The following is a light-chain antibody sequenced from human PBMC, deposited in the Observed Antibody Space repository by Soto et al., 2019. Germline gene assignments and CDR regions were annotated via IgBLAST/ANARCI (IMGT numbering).Light chain of an antibody. V-gene: IGLV2-11*01. CDR1: SSDVGGYNY. CDR3: GSYAGSSVV. Sequence: QSALTQPRSVSGSPGQSVTISCTGTSSDVGGYNYVSWYQQLPGKAPKLMIYDVSKRPSGVPDRFSGSKSGNTASLTISGLQDEDEADYYCGSYAGSSVVFGGGTKLTVL. CDR2: DVS. J-gene: IGLJ2*01.